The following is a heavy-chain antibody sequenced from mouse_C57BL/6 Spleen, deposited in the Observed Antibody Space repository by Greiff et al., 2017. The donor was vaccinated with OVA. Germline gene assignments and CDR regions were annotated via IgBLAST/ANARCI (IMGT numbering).Heavy chain of an antibody. CDR1: GFTFSDYY. J-gene: IGHJ1*03. CDR2: INYDGSST. V-gene: IGHV5-16*01. CDR3: ARDYYAFWYFDV. Sequence: EVHLVESEGGLVQPGSSMKLSCTASGFTFSDYYMAWVRQVPEKGLEWVANINYDGSSTYYLDSLKSRFIISRDNAKNILYLQMSSLKSEDTATYYCARDYYAFWYFDVWGTGTTVTVSS. D-gene: IGHD1-1*01.